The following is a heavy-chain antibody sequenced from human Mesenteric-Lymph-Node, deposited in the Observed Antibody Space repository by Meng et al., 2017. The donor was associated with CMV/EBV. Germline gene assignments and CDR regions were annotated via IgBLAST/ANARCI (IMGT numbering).Heavy chain of an antibody. CDR1: GFTFSSYV. Sequence: GESLKISCAASGFTFSSYVMNWVRQAPGKGLEWVSAISGDGGRTYYADSVKGRFTISRDNSKNTLYLQMNSLRAEDTAVYYCAKDRYCSSTSCYSIDYYGMDVWGQGTTVTVSS. J-gene: IGHJ6*02. D-gene: IGHD2-2*01. CDR2: ISGDGGRT. CDR3: AKDRYCSSTSCYSIDYYGMDV. V-gene: IGHV3-23*01.